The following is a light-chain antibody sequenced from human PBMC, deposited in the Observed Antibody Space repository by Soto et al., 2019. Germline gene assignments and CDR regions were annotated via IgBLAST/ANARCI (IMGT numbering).Light chain of an antibody. CDR2: GAS. Sequence: EIVMTQSPATLSVSPGERATLSVRASQSVSSNLAWYQQKPCQAPRLVVYGASTRATGIPARFSGSGSGTEFTLTISSLQSEDFAVYYCQQYNNWHTWTFGQGTKVDIK. J-gene: IGKJ1*01. CDR3: QQYNNWHTWT. V-gene: IGKV3-15*01. CDR1: QSVSSN.